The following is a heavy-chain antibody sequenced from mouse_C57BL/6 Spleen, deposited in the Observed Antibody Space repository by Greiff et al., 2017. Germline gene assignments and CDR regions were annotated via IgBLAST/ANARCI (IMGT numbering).Heavy chain of an antibody. D-gene: IGHD2-12*01. CDR3: AKACYNYFDY. Sequence: QVQLKESGPELVKPGASVKISCKASGYAFSSSWMNWVKQRPGKGLEWIGRIYTGDGDTNYNGKFKGKATLTADKSSSTAYMQLSRLTSEDSAVYFCAKACYNYFDYWGQGTTLTVSS. V-gene: IGHV1-82*01. J-gene: IGHJ2*01. CDR2: IYTGDGDT. CDR1: GYAFSSSW.